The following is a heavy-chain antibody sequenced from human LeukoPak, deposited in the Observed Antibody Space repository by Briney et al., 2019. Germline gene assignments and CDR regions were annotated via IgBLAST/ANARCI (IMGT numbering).Heavy chain of an antibody. Sequence: GGSLRLSCAASGFTFSSYTMNWVRQAPGKGLEWVSSISSSSTYIYYADPVKGRFTISRDNSKNSLYLQMNSLKAEDTAVYYCARTQGYCSSTSCYSYYFDYWGQGTLVTVSS. V-gene: IGHV3-21*01. D-gene: IGHD2-2*01. CDR3: ARTQGYCSSTSCYSYYFDY. CDR1: GFTFSSYT. CDR2: ISSSSTYI. J-gene: IGHJ4*02.